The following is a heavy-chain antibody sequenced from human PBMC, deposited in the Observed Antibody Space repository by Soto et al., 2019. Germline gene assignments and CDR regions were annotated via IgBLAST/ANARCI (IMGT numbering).Heavy chain of an antibody. J-gene: IGHJ5*02. CDR1: GYSISSGYY. V-gene: IGHV4-38-2*01. Sequence: LSLTCAVSGYSISSGYYWGWIRQPPGKGLEWIGSIYHSGSTYYNPSLKSRVTISVDTSKNQFSLKLSSVTAADTAVYYCASDRSLRYFDWLFGQRWFDPWGQGTLVTVSS. D-gene: IGHD3-9*01. CDR3: ASDRSLRYFDWLFGQRWFDP. CDR2: IYHSGST.